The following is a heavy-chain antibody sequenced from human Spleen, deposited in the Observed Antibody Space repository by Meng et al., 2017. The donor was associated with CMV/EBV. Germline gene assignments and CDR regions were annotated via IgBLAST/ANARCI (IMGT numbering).Heavy chain of an antibody. CDR2: ISYEGSDR. CDR1: GFSFSTYA. D-gene: IGHD2-2*01. J-gene: IGHJ4*02. V-gene: IGHV3-30-3*01. Sequence: GESLKISCAASGFSFSTYAMNWVRQAPGKGLDWVAAISYEGSDRYYADSVKGRFTISKDNSRNTLYLQMNSLRAEDTAVYYCARDLCSSASCYLIDYWGQGTLVTVS. CDR3: ARDLCSSASCYLIDY.